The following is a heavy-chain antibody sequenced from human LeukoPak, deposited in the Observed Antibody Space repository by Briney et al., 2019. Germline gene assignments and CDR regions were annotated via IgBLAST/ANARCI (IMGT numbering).Heavy chain of an antibody. CDR3: ARETRITIFGVVIGPTWFDP. D-gene: IGHD3-3*01. CDR1: GFTFSSYS. V-gene: IGHV3-48*01. CDR2: TSSSSSTI. J-gene: IGHJ5*02. Sequence: PGGSLRLSCAASGFTFSSYSMNWVRQAPGKGLEWVSYTSSSSSTIYYADSVKGRFTISRDNAKNSLYLQMNSLRAEDTAVYYCARETRITIFGVVIGPTWFDPWGQGTLVTVSS.